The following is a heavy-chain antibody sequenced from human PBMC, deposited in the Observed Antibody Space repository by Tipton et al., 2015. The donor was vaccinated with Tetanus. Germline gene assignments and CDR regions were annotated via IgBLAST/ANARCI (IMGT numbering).Heavy chain of an antibody. CDR3: ARDRGEDWTNFYYMDV. V-gene: IGHV3-21*01. CDR2: VSSGSTYT. CDR1: GFVFTTYS. Sequence: SLRLSCEASGFVFTTYSMNWFRQAPGRRLEWVSSVSSGSTYTKFPDSLRGRFTISRDDAKNSVYLEMSSLTVGDTAVYYCARDRGEDWTNFYYMDVWGKGATVIVSS. J-gene: IGHJ6*03. D-gene: IGHD3/OR15-3a*01.